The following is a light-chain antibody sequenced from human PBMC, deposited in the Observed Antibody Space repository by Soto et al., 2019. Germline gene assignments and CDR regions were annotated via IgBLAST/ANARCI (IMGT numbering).Light chain of an antibody. CDR3: QPAKDLYT. Sequence: EIVMKQSPATLSVSPGERVTLSCRASQNINYKLAWYQQRPGQAPRLLIQDASARATGTPVRFSGSGSETEFTLTISSLQSEDVGVYYCQPAKDLYTCGQGTKLEIK. CDR1: QNINYK. V-gene: IGKV3-15*01. CDR2: DAS. J-gene: IGKJ2*01.